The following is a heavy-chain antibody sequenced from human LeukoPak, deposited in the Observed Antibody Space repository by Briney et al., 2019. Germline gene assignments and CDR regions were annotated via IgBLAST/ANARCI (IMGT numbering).Heavy chain of an antibody. V-gene: IGHV4-59*01. D-gene: IGHD3-16*01. Sequence: SETLSLTCTASGGSISSYYWSWIRQPPGKGLEWIGYIYYSGSTNYNPSLKSRVTISVDTSKNQFSLKLSSVTAADTAVYYCARERWGRYGMDVWGQGTTVTVSS. CDR2: IYYSGST. CDR3: ARERWGRYGMDV. J-gene: IGHJ6*02. CDR1: GGSISSYY.